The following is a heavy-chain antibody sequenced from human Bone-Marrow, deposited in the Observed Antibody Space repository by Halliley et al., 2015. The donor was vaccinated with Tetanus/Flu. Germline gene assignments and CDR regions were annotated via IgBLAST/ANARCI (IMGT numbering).Heavy chain of an antibody. D-gene: IGHD3-9*01. CDR2: YNGMT. V-gene: IGHV4-59*01. CDR3: ARVSFDFVTGYFSPVPPHFDS. Sequence: YNGMTTYTPPLKCRFTILVDTSKNQFSLKLASVTAADTAMYYCARVSFDFVTGYFSPVPPHFDSWGRGTLVTVSS. J-gene: IGHJ4*02.